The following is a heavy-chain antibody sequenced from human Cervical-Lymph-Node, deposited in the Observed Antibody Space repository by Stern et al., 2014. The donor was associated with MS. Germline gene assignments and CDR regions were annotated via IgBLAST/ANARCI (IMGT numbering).Heavy chain of an antibody. CDR3: ARDQGLAAGTYYGMDV. J-gene: IGHJ6*02. CDR1: GYTFTSYY. CDR2: INPSGGST. V-gene: IGHV1-46*03. Sequence: VQLEESGAEVKKPGASVKVSCKASGYTFTSYYMHWVRQAPGQGLEWMGIINPSGGSTSYAQKFQGRVTMTRDTSTSTVYMELSSLRSEDTAVYYCARDQGLAAGTYYGMDVWGQGTTVTVSS. D-gene: IGHD6-13*01.